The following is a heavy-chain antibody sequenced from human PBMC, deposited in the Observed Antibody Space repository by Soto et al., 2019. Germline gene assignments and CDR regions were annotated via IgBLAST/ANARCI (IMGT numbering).Heavy chain of an antibody. V-gene: IGHV1-69*01. CDR3: ATRGTQGRWLGFADY. D-gene: IGHD5-12*01. CDR1: GGTFSSLG. J-gene: IGHJ4*02. CDR2: IIPISGRT. Sequence: QVQLVQSGAEVKRPGSSVKVSCEASGGTFSSLGFTWVRQAPGQGLEWMGGIIPISGRTTFAPKFLGRVTITADESTRTTYMELTALTSDDTAIYYCATRGTQGRWLGFADYWGQGTLVTVSS.